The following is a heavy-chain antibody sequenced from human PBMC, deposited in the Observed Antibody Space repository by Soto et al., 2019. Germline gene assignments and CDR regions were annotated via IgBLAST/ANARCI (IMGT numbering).Heavy chain of an antibody. CDR1: GGSISSYY. D-gene: IGHD2-15*01. V-gene: IGHV4-59*08. Sequence: QVQLQESGPGLVKPSETLSLTCTVSGGSISSYYWSWIRQPPGKGLEWIGYIYSSGSTNYNPSLKSRVAISGAPSKTQFSLKLRSVTAADTAVYYCARRYGGTFDYWGQGTLVTVSS. CDR2: IYSSGST. CDR3: ARRYGGTFDY. J-gene: IGHJ4*02.